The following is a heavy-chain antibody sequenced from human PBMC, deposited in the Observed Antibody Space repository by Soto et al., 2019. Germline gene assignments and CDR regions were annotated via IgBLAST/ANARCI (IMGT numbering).Heavy chain of an antibody. V-gene: IGHV2-5*01. CDR1: GFSLRRSGLG. D-gene: IGHD3-22*01. CDR2: IYWNDDK. CDR3: VLAYYHDFSVYLGTDY. J-gene: IGHJ4*02. Sequence: QITLKESGPTLVHPTQTITLTCTFSGFSLRRSGLGVGWLRQPPGNALEWLALIYWNDDKRYSPSLRSRLTNTKETSKNPVVLTMTNVDPLDTATYYCVLAYYHDFSVYLGTDYWGQGTLVTVSS.